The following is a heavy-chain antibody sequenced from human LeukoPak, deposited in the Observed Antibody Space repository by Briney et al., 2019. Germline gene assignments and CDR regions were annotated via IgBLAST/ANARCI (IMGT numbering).Heavy chain of an antibody. D-gene: IGHD5-24*01. V-gene: IGHV4-4*09. Sequence: KPSETLSLTCTVSGGSIRTSYWSWIRQPPGKGLEWIGYIYTSGSANYNPSLKSRVTISVDTSKNQFSLKVTSVTAADTAVYYCARQSRDGYNYYYYYMDVWGKGTTVTVSS. CDR1: GGSIRTSY. CDR3: ARQSRDGYNYYYYYMDV. CDR2: IYTSGSA. J-gene: IGHJ6*03.